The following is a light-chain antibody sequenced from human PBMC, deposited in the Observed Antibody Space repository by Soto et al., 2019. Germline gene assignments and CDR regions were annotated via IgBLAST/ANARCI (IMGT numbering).Light chain of an antibody. J-gene: IGKJ3*01. V-gene: IGKV3-20*01. CDR3: QQYGSSPFT. Sequence: EIGLPQSPGTLSLSPGEKATLSCRASQSVSSSYLAWYQQKPGQAPRLLIYGASSRATGIPDRFSGSGSGTDFTLTISRLEPEDFAVYYCQQYGSSPFTFGPGTKVDIK. CDR1: QSVSSSY. CDR2: GAS.